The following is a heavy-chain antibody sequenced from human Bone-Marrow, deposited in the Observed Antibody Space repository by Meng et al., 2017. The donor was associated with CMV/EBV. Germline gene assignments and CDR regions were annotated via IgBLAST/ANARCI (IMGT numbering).Heavy chain of an antibody. CDR2: IWSDGVNK. Sequence: FTFNSFGMHWVRQVPGKVLEWVAVIWSDGVNKYYADSVKGRFTISRDNSKNTLYLQMNSLRAEDTAVYYCARNYYDSSGYSAEYFQHWGQGTLVTVSS. V-gene: IGHV3-33*01. CDR1: FTFNSFG. D-gene: IGHD3-22*01. CDR3: ARNYYDSSGYSAEYFQH. J-gene: IGHJ1*01.